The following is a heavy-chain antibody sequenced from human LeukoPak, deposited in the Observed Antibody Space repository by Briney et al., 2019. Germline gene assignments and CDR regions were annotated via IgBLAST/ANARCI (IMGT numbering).Heavy chain of an antibody. CDR1: GFTVSSNS. V-gene: IGHV3-53*01. Sequence: GGSLRLSCAASGFTVSSNSMSWVRQAPGKGLEWVSSIFPSGGEIHYADSVRGRFTISRDNSKSTLSLQMNSLRAEDTAIYYCATYRQVLLPFESWGQGTLVTVSS. CDR3: ATYRQVLLPFES. CDR2: IFPSGGEI. J-gene: IGHJ4*02. D-gene: IGHD2-8*02.